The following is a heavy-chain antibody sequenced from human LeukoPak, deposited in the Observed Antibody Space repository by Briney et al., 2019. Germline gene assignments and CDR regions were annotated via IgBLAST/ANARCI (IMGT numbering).Heavy chain of an antibody. Sequence: GGSLRLSCVASGFTVNSNYMTWVRQAPGKGLEWVSVMFSGGATYFADSVKGRFTISRDDSNNTLSLHMKTLRTDDTAVYYCAREALDYGDYFSWFDPWGQGTLVTVSS. CDR1: GFTVNSNY. V-gene: IGHV3-53*01. J-gene: IGHJ5*02. D-gene: IGHD4-17*01. CDR3: AREALDYGDYFSWFDP. CDR2: MFSGGAT.